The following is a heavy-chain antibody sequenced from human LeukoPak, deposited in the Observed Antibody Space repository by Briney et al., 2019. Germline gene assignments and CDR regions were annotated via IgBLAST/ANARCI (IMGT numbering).Heavy chain of an antibody. V-gene: IGHV3-7*01. CDR3: ARSGTTYYYDSGSRI. J-gene: IGHJ3*02. Sequence: GGSLRLSCAASGFTFSSYWMSWVRQAPGKGLEWVANIKQDGSEKYYVDSVKGRFTISRDNATNSLYLQMNSLRAEDTAVYYCARSGTTYYYDSGSRIWGQGTMVTVSS. CDR1: GFTFSSYW. D-gene: IGHD3-22*01. CDR2: IKQDGSEK.